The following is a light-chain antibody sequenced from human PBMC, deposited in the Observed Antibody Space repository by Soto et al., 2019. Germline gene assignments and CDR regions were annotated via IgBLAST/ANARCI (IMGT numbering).Light chain of an antibody. CDR3: QQCDNWPQWS. J-gene: IGKJ1*01. CDR1: QSVGTF. Sequence: EIVLTQSPATLSLSPGERATLSCRASQSVGTFFAWYQQKPGQAPRLLIYDAANRATGIPARFSGSWSGIDFTLTISRLAPEDFAVYYCQQCDNWPQWSFGQGTKVEFK. V-gene: IGKV3-11*01. CDR2: DAA.